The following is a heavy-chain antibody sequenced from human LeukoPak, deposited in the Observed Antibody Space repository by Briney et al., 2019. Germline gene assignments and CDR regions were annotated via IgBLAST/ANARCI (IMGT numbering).Heavy chain of an antibody. Sequence: ASVKVSCKASGYTFTGYYMHWVRQAPGQGLEWVGWINPNSGGTNYAQKFQGRVTMTRDTSISTAYMELSRLRSDDTAVYYCARAENTMTHLDYWGQGTLVTVSS. J-gene: IGHJ4*02. V-gene: IGHV1-2*02. D-gene: IGHD3-22*01. CDR3: ARAENTMTHLDY. CDR2: INPNSGGT. CDR1: GYTFTGYY.